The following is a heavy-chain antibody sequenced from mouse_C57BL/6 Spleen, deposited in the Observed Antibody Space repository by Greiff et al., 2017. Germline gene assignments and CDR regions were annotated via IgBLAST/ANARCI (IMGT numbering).Heavy chain of an antibody. CDR2: INPSNGGT. CDR3: ARAHYGSRWYFDV. V-gene: IGHV1-53*01. J-gene: IGHJ1*03. Sequence: QVQLQQSGTELVKPGASVKLSCKASGYTFTSYWMHWVKQRPGQGLEWIGNINPSNGGTNYNEKFKSKATLTVDKSSSTAYMELSSLTSEDSAVYYCARAHYGSRWYFDVWGTGTTVTVSS. D-gene: IGHD1-1*01. CDR1: GYTFTSYW.